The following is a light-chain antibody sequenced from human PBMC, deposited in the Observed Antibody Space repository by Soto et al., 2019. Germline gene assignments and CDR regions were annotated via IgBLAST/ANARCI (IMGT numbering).Light chain of an antibody. Sequence: QSALTQPASVSGSPGQSITISCTGTSSDVGTYDLVSWYQQHPGKAPKLMIYEDNKRPSGVSNRFSGSKSGNTASLTISGLQAEDEADYYCCSYAGSRGLVFGGGTKLTVL. V-gene: IGLV2-23*01. CDR1: SSDVGTYDL. CDR2: EDN. CDR3: CSYAGSRGLV. J-gene: IGLJ2*01.